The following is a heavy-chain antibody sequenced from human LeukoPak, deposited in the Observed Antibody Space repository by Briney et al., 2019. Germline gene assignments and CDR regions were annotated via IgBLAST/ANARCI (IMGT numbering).Heavy chain of an antibody. Sequence: ASVKVSCKASGYTFTSYDINWVRQATGQGLEWMGWMNPNSGNTGYAQKFQGRVTITRNTSISTAYMELSSLRSEDTAVYYCARGFQLVRFYYYMDVWGKGTTVTASS. CDR2: MNPNSGNT. V-gene: IGHV1-8*03. CDR3: ARGFQLVRFYYYMDV. J-gene: IGHJ6*03. CDR1: GYTFTSYD. D-gene: IGHD6-13*01.